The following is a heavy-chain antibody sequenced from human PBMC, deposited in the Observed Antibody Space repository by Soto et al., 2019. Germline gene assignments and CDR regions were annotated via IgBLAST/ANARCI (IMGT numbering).Heavy chain of an antibody. J-gene: IGHJ4*02. CDR1: GFTFRNYA. CDR3: ARGDSSSWFRAY. CDR2: IWYDGSKK. V-gene: IGHV3-33*08. Sequence: GGSLRLSCAASGFTFRNYAMNWVRQAPGKGLEWVAFIWYDGSKKYYADSVKGRFTISRDNSENTLYLQTNSLRAEDTAVYYCARGDSSSWFRAYWGQGTLVTVSS. D-gene: IGHD6-13*01.